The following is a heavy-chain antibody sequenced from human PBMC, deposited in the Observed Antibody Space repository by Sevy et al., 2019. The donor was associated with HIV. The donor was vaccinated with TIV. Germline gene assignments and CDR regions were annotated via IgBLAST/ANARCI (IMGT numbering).Heavy chain of an antibody. V-gene: IGHV3-7*01. Sequence: GGSLRLSCAASGFTFSRYWMTWVRQAPGKGLEWVANIKQDESEKYYVDSVKGRFTISRDNAKNSLYLQMNSLRADDTAVYYCARAEQVTMLVVFGGLYFVSWGQGTLVTVSS. D-gene: IGHD3-22*01. CDR1: GFTFSRYW. CDR2: IKQDESEK. CDR3: ARAEQVTMLVVFGGLYFVS. J-gene: IGHJ4*02.